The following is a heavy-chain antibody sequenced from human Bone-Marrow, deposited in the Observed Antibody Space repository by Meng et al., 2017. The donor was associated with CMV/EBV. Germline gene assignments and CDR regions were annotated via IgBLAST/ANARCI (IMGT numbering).Heavy chain of an antibody. Sequence: SETLSLTCSVSGGSISSGGYYWSWVRQHPGKGLEWIGYIHHSGSTYYNPSLKSRFTISVDTSKNQFSLKLSSVTAADTAVYFCARSYANSAFHVWGQGTMVTVSS. J-gene: IGHJ3*01. D-gene: IGHD2/OR15-2a*01. CDR2: IHHSGST. CDR1: GGSISSGGYY. V-gene: IGHV4-31*03. CDR3: ARSYANSAFHV.